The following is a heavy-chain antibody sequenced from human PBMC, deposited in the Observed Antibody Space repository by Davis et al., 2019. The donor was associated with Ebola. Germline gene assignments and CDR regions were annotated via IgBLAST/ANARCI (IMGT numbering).Heavy chain of an antibody. Sequence: GGSLRLSCKDSGNSFSTHWIGWVRQMPGKGLEWMGIIYTGDSDTRYSPSFRGQVTMSADKSIKTAFLQWSSLKASDTAMYYCASLRRTITGMDDAFDIWGQGTMVTVSS. CDR1: GNSFSTHW. J-gene: IGHJ3*02. CDR2: IYTGDSDT. V-gene: IGHV5-51*01. CDR3: ASLRRTITGMDDAFDI. D-gene: IGHD2-8*02.